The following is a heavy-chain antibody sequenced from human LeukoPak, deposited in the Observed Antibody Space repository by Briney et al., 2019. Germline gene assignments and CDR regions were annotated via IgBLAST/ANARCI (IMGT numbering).Heavy chain of an antibody. CDR1: GGSISSYH. CDR2: IYYSGGT. V-gene: IGHV4-59*13. D-gene: IGHD3-16*01. J-gene: IGHJ4*02. CDR3: ARGVSGSYVFNS. Sequence: SETLSLTCTVSGGSISSYHWSWIRQPPGKGLEWIGYIYYSGGTNYNPSLKSRVSISADTPKNQFCLKLNSVTAADTAAYYCARGVSGSYVFNSWGQGTLVTVSS.